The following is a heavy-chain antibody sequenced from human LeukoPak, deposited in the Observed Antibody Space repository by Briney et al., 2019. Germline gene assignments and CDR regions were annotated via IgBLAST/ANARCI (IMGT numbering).Heavy chain of an antibody. D-gene: IGHD1-26*01. CDR2: IKEDGSDK. V-gene: IGHV3-7*01. Sequence: GGSLRLSCVASVSSGLTRWMNWVRQAPGKGLEWVAIIKEDGSDKYYVDSVKGRFTISRDNAKNSVYLQMNSLRVEDTAVYYCASAAGWEFGYWGQGTQVTVSS. J-gene: IGHJ4*02. CDR3: ASAAGWEFGY. CDR1: VSSGLTRW.